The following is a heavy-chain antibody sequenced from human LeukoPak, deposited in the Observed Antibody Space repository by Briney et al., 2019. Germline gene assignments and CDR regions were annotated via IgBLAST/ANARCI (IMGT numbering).Heavy chain of an antibody. CDR2: FSSSSHTT. CDR1: GFTFSSYD. D-gene: IGHD2-15*01. Sequence: GGSLRLSCEASGFTFSSYDMSWVRQAPGKGLEWISSFSSSSHTTYYADSVKGRFTVSRDNAKSSLYLQMNSLRADDTAVYYCAREMGYCPAASCFLVDYWGLGTLVTVSS. CDR3: AREMGYCPAASCFLVDY. V-gene: IGHV3-21*01. J-gene: IGHJ4*02.